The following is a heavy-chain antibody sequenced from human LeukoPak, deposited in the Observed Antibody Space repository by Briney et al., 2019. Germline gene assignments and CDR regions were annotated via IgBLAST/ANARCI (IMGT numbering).Heavy chain of an antibody. V-gene: IGHV3-15*05. J-gene: IGHJ4*02. CDR3: TTDNNYGDYGLDY. Sequence: GGSLRLSCAASGFTFSDYYMSWIRQAPGKGLEWVGRIKSKTDGGTTDYAAPVKGRFSISRDDSKNTLFLQMSSLKTEDTAVYYCTTDNNYGDYGLDYWGQGTLVTVSS. D-gene: IGHD4-17*01. CDR1: GFTFSDYY. CDR2: IKSKTDGGTT.